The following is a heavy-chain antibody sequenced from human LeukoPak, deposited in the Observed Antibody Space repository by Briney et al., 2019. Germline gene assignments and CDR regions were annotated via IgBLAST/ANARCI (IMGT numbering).Heavy chain of an antibody. J-gene: IGHJ5*02. V-gene: IGHV4-38-2*02. Sequence: TSETLSLTCGVSGYSTSSGYQWARIRQSPGKGLEWIGSIYHSGSAHYNPSLKSRVTISVETSKNQFSLNMYSVTAADTAVYYCARDPRWPTPGCTSTSCYENYFDPWGQGTLVTVSS. CDR1: GYSTSSGYQ. D-gene: IGHD2-2*01. CDR3: ARDPRWPTPGCTSTSCYENYFDP. CDR2: IYHSGSA.